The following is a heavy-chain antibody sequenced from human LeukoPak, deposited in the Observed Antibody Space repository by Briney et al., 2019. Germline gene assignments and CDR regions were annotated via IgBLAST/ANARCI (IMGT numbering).Heavy chain of an antibody. D-gene: IGHD3-10*01. CDR2: INHSRST. Sequence: SETLSLTCTVSGGSISSSSYYWSWIRQPPGKGLEWIGEINHSRSTNYNPSLKSRVTISVDTPKNQFSLKLSSVTAADTAVYYCARRERYYYGSGTTFDYWGQGTLVTVSS. CDR1: GGSISSSSYY. CDR3: ARRERYYYGSGTTFDY. V-gene: IGHV4-39*07. J-gene: IGHJ4*02.